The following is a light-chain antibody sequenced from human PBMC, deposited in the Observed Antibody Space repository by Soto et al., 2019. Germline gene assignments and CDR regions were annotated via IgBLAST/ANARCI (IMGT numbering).Light chain of an antibody. CDR3: ISYVCGNTAVA. CDR2: EVS. CDR1: SSDIGHYNY. V-gene: IGLV2-14*01. Sequence: QSALTQPASVSGSPGQSVTISCTGSSSDIGHYNYVSVYQQHAGKVPKLILYEVSNRPSGASHRFSGSKSGNTASLTISCVQAEDEADYYCISYVCGNTAVAFGGGTKVAVL. J-gene: IGLJ2*01.